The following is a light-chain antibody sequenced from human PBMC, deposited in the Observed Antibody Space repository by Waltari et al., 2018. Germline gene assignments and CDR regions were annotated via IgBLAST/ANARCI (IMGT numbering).Light chain of an antibody. CDR3: SSYTISSTYV. J-gene: IGLJ1*01. V-gene: IGLV2-23*02. Sequence: QSALTQPASVSGSPGQSITISCPGTSSDGGNFNLFSWYQQYPGKAPKLMIYEVNTRPSGVSNRFSGSKSGNTASLTISGLQAEDEADYYCSSYTISSTYVFGTGTKVTVL. CDR1: SSDGGNFNL. CDR2: EVN.